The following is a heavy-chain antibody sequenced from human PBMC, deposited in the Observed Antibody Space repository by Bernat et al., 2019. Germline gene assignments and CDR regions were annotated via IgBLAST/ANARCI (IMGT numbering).Heavy chain of an antibody. CDR3: VRGSGYYYFDY. V-gene: IGHV3-74*02. CDR2: LSTDGSNT. D-gene: IGHD3-22*01. Sequence: VQLVESGGGVVQPGGSLRLSCAASGFAFSSYGIHWVRQAPGKGLEWVLGLSTDGSNTRYSDSVKGRFTISRDNAKNTLYLQMNGLRVDDTTVYYCVRGSGYYYFDYWGQGILVTVSS. CDR1: GFAFSSYG. J-gene: IGHJ4*02.